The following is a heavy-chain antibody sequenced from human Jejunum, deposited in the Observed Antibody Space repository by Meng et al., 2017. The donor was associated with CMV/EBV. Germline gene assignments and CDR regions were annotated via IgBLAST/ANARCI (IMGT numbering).Heavy chain of an antibody. V-gene: IGHV1-46*01. J-gene: IGHJ4*02. Sequence: PSDERPGYEQKYQGRVTLTSDTSTNTVYMELTSLRSEETAVYYCASHPSGHTSGWYRYWGQGTLVTVSS. CDR3: ASHPSGHTSGWYRY. D-gene: IGHD6-19*01. CDR2: PSDERP.